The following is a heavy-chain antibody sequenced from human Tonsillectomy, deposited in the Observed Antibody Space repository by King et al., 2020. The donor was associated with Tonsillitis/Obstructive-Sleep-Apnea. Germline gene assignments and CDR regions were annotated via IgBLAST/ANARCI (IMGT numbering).Heavy chain of an antibody. CDR1: GFTFSTYA. CDR3: AKVAGSYYYDSSGYSTEGGFDY. D-gene: IGHD3-22*01. J-gene: IGHJ4*02. Sequence: VQLVESGGGLVQPGGSLRLSCAASGFTFSTYAMSWVRQAPGKGLEWVSAISGSGGSIYYADSVKGRFTISRDNSKNTLYLQMNSLRAEDTAGYYCAKVAGSYYYDSSGYSTEGGFDYWGQGTLVTVSS. CDR2: ISGSGGSI. V-gene: IGHV3-23*04.